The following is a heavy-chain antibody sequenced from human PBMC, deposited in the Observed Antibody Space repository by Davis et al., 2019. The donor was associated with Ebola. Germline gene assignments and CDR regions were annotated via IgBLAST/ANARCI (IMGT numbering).Heavy chain of an antibody. J-gene: IGHJ4*02. CDR3: ARVGGGLDY. V-gene: IGHV4-38-2*02. CDR2: IYHSGST. CDR1: GYSINRGFT. D-gene: IGHD3-10*01. Sequence: SETLSLTCTVSGYSINRGFTWGWIRQPPGKGLEWIGSIYHSGSTNYSPSLKSRVTISADTSKNQFSLRLKSVTAADTAMYYCARVGGGLDYWGQGTLVTVSS.